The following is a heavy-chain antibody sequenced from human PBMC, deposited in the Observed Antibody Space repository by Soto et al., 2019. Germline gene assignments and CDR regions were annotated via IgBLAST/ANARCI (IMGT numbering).Heavy chain of an antibody. Sequence: ASVKVSCKASGFTFRDYGFYWVRQAPGQGLEWMGWISTYNGNTNYAQKFQGRVTMTTDTSTSTAYMELRNLRSDDTAVYYCGRDRSTSVRMFDYWGQGTLVTVSS. D-gene: IGHD1-1*01. V-gene: IGHV1-18*01. CDR1: GFTFRDYG. CDR3: GRDRSTSVRMFDY. J-gene: IGHJ4*02. CDR2: ISTYNGNT.